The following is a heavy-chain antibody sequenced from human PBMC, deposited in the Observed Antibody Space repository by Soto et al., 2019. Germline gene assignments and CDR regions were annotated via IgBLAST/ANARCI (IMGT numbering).Heavy chain of an antibody. Sequence: QVQLQEPGPGLVKPSQTLSLTCTVSGGSISSGGYYWSWIRQHPGKGLQWIGYIYYSGSTYYNPSLKSRVTISVDTSKNQFSLKLSSVTAADTAVYYCARDAANSSGSLDAFDIWGQGTMVTVSS. CDR2: IYYSGST. CDR3: ARDAANSSGSLDAFDI. J-gene: IGHJ3*02. D-gene: IGHD6-19*01. CDR1: GGSISSGGYY. V-gene: IGHV4-31*03.